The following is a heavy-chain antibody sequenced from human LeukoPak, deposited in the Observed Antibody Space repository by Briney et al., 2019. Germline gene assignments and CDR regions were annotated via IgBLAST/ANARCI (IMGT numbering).Heavy chain of an antibody. Sequence: GGSLRLSCAASGFTFSSYAMHWVRQAPGKGLEWVAVISYDGSNKYYADSVKGRFTISRDNSKNTLYLQKNSLRAEDTAVYYCARDPMIVVGTRYFGTLDYWGQGTLVTVSS. CDR2: ISYDGSNK. CDR3: ARDPMIVVGTRYFGTLDY. J-gene: IGHJ4*02. CDR1: GFTFSSYA. V-gene: IGHV3-30-3*01. D-gene: IGHD3-22*01.